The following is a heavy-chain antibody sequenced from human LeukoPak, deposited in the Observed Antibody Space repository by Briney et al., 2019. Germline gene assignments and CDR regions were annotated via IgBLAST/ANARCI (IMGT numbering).Heavy chain of an antibody. Sequence: SVKVSCKASGGTFSSYAISWVRQAPGQGLEWMGRIIPIFGTANYAQKFQGRVTITTDESTGTAYMELSSLRSEDTAVYYCASGTMVVTWYYFDYWGQGTLVTVSS. CDR2: IIPIFGTA. J-gene: IGHJ4*02. CDR1: GGTFSSYA. D-gene: IGHD4-23*01. CDR3: ASGTMVVTWYYFDY. V-gene: IGHV1-69*05.